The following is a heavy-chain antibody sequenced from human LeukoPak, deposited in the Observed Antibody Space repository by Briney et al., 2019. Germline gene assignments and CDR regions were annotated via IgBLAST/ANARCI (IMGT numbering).Heavy chain of an antibody. CDR3: ARAANDYGDFRY. Sequence: SETLSLTCTVSGGSISSYYWSWIRQPPGKGLEWIGYIYYGGSTNYNPSLKSRVTISVDTSKNQFSLKLSSVTAADTAVYYCARAANDYGDFRYWGQGTLVTVSS. V-gene: IGHV4-59*01. D-gene: IGHD4-17*01. CDR1: GGSISSYY. CDR2: IYYGGST. J-gene: IGHJ4*02.